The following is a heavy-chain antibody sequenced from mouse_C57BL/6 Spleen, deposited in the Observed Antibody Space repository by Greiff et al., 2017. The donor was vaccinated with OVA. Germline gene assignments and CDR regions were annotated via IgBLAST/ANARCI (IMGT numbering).Heavy chain of an antibody. Sequence: QVHVKQSGAELVRPGASVTLSCTASGYTFTDYEMHWVKQTPVHGLEWIGAIDPETGGTAYNQKFKGKAILTADKSSSTAYMELRSLTSEDSAVYYCTPITTVVASYYFDHWGQGTTLTVSS. J-gene: IGHJ2*01. V-gene: IGHV1-15*01. CDR3: TPITTVVASYYFDH. CDR1: GYTFTDYE. D-gene: IGHD1-1*01. CDR2: IDPETGGT.